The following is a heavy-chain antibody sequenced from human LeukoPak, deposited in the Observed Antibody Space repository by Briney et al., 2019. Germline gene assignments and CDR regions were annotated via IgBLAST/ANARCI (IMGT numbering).Heavy chain of an antibody. Sequence: PSETLSLTCTVSGGSISSGSHYWGWIRQPPGKGLEWIASISYSGSTSYNPSLKSRVTMSVDTSKNQFSLKLGSVTAADTAVYYCARHWCTSTSCYSLFDYWGQGTLVTVSP. V-gene: IGHV4-39*01. CDR1: GGSISSGSHY. J-gene: IGHJ4*02. D-gene: IGHD2-2*01. CDR2: ISYSGST. CDR3: ARHWCTSTSCYSLFDY.